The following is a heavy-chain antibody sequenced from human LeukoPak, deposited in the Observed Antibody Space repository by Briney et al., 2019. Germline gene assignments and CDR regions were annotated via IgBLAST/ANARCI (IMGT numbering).Heavy chain of an antibody. CDR3: ARDQYYSSSD. Sequence: GGSLRLSCAASGFTFSNYWMSWVRQAPGKGLEWVANVKEDGSEKYYVDAVKGRFTISRDNAKKSLFLQMNSLRAEDTAVYYCARDQYYSSSDWGQGTLVTVSS. J-gene: IGHJ4*02. D-gene: IGHD6-19*01. CDR1: GFTFSNYW. V-gene: IGHV3-7*03. CDR2: VKEDGSEK.